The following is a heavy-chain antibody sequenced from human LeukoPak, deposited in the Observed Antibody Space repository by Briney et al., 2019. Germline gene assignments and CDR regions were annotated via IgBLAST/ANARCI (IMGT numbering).Heavy chain of an antibody. D-gene: IGHD5-24*01. CDR2: VYHSGST. V-gene: IGHV4-4*02. CDR1: GGSISSSYW. CDR3: ARDSGDGYNYRGPDY. J-gene: IGHJ4*02. Sequence: PSGTLSLTCAVSGGSISSSYWWSWVRQPPGKGLEWIGEVYHSGSTNYNPSLKSPVTISVDKSKNQFSLKLSSVTAADTAVYYCARDSGDGYNYRGPDYWGQGTLVTVSS.